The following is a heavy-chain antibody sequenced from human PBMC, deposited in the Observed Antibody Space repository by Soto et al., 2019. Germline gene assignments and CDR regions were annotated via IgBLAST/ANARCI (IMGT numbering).Heavy chain of an antibody. CDR1: GDNFGSYS. J-gene: IGHJ4*02. V-gene: IGHV1-69*08. CDR3: AREFIEVAVFES. CDR2: ITPILGEA. D-gene: IGHD6-19*01. Sequence: QVQLVQSGAEVKKPGSSVKLSCKASGDNFGSYSLSWMRQAPGQGLGWMGRITPILGEANSAQKFQDRVTITADRFTNIAYMEMSSLRSEDTAVYYCAREFIEVAVFESWGQGTLVTVSS.